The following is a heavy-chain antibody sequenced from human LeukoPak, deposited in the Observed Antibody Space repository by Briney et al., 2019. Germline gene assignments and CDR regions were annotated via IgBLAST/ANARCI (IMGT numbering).Heavy chain of an antibody. J-gene: IGHJ4*02. CDR2: ISYGGSNK. D-gene: IGHD2-15*01. CDR1: GFTFSSYA. CDR3: AKEIDIVVVVAAFYPGYDY. Sequence: PGRSLRLSCAASGFTFSSYAMHWVRQAPGKGLEWVAVISYGGSNKYYADSVKGRFTISRDNSKNTLYLQMNSLRAEDTAVYYCAKEIDIVVVVAAFYPGYDYWGQGTLVTVSS. V-gene: IGHV3-30*04.